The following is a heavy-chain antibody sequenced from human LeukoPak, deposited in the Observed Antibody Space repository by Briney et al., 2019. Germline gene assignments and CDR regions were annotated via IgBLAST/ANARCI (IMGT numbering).Heavy chain of an antibody. J-gene: IGHJ4*02. CDR3: AREYSYGLQSLFDY. Sequence: GASVKVSCKASGYTFTSYGISWVRQAPGQGLEWMGWISAYSGGTNYAQKFQGRVTMTRDTSISTAYMELSRLRSDDTAVYYCAREYSYGLQSLFDYWGQGTLVTVSS. V-gene: IGHV1-2*02. CDR1: GYTFTSYG. D-gene: IGHD5-18*01. CDR2: ISAYSGGT.